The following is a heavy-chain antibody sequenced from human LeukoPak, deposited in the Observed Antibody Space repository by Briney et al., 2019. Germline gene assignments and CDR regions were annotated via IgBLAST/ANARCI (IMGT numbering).Heavy chain of an antibody. CDR2: IISSSGYI. CDR3: ARGTGYTAFDI. D-gene: IGHD3-16*02. V-gene: IGHV3-21*01. CDR1: GFTLISYS. Sequence: PGGALRLSCAASGFTLISYSMNWVREAPGKGLERVSHIISSSGYIYYADSVKGRFTISRDTAKNTLYMQMNSLRAEDTRVYYSARGTGYTAFDIWGQGTMVTVSS. J-gene: IGHJ3*02.